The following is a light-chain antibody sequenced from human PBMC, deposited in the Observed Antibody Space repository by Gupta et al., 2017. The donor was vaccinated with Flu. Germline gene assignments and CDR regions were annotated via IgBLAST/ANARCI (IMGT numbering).Light chain of an antibody. CDR2: LAS. CDR3: TQALQTPKT. J-gene: IGKJ1*01. Sequence: VTPGEPASISCRSSQSRLHCNGYNYLDWYLQKRGQSPHLLIYLASKRAYGLPDRFSGSAFCADFTLNISMGDAEDVGIYYCTQALQTPKTFGQGTXVEIK. CDR1: QSRLHCNGYNY. V-gene: IGKV2-28*01.